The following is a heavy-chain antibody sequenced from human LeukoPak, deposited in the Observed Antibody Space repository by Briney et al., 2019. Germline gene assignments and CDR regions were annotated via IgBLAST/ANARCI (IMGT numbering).Heavy chain of an antibody. Sequence: PGGSLRLSCAASGFTFSNYAMTWVRQAPGKGLEWVSGIGASGGSTYYADSVKGRFTISRDNSKNTLYLQMNSLRTEDTAVYYCAKAEGYDILTGLDYWGQGTLATVSS. V-gene: IGHV3-23*01. J-gene: IGHJ4*02. CDR3: AKAEGYDILTGLDY. D-gene: IGHD3-9*01. CDR1: GFTFSNYA. CDR2: IGASGGST.